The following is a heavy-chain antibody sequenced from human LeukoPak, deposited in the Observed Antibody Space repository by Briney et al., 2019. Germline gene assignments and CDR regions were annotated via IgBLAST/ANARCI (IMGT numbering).Heavy chain of an antibody. D-gene: IGHD6-13*01. Sequence: PGGSLRLSCAASGFTFNIYWMGWVRQAPGKGLEWVAIIKQDGSEKYYVDSVKGRFTISRDNAKNSLYLQMNSLRAEDTAVYYCARDTIGIAASDAFDIWGQGTMVTVSS. CDR1: GFTFNIYW. CDR3: ARDTIGIAASDAFDI. V-gene: IGHV3-7*01. CDR2: IKQDGSEK. J-gene: IGHJ3*02.